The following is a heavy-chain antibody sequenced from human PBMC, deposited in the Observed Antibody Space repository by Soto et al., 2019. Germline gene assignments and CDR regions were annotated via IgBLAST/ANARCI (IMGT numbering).Heavy chain of an antibody. V-gene: IGHV3-74*01. J-gene: IGHJ5*02. CDR3: ARESGDWPLNWFDP. Sequence: PGGSLRLSCAASGFNFSNHWMHWVRQRPAEGLVWVSRITSDGKSKAYAESVKGRFAISRDNAKNTLYLHMNGLTAEDTAVYYCARESGDWPLNWFDPWGQEPWSPSPQ. CDR2: ITSDGKSK. CDR1: GFNFSNHW. D-gene: IGHD2-21*02.